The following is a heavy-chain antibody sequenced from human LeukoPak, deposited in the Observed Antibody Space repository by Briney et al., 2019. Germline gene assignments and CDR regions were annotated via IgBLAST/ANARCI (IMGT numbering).Heavy chain of an antibody. D-gene: IGHD3-22*01. CDR1: GDSINSLDL. J-gene: IGHJ4*02. CDR3: ARGTFDSSFDY. CDR2: MYLSGTT. V-gene: IGHV4-4*02. Sequence: PSGTLSLTCTVSGDSINSLDLWSWVRQPPGKGLEWIGEMYLSGTTHSNPSVKSRVTISIDKSKNQFFLNLSSVTAADTAVYYCARGTFDSSFDYWGQGTLVTVSS.